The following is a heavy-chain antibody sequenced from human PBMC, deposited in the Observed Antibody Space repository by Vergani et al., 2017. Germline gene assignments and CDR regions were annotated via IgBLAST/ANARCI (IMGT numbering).Heavy chain of an antibody. CDR2: IQFDGSNQ. CDR1: GFTLSNYD. V-gene: IGHV3-30*02. CDR3: AKHFRGWSIDY. D-gene: IGHD3-3*01. J-gene: IGHJ4*02. Sequence: QVQLVESGGGVVQPGGSLRLSCATSGFTLSNYDMQWIRQGPGKGLEFVAFIQFDGSNQYYADSVKGRFTLSRDFSKNTLYLQMNSLRTDDTATYYCAKHFRGWSIDYWGQGTQVIVSS.